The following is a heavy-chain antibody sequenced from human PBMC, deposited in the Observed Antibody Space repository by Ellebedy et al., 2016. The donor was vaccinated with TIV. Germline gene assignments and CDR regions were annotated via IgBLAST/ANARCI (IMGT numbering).Heavy chain of an antibody. D-gene: IGHD3-10*01. Sequence: GGSLRLXXAASGFTFSAYDMHWVRQAPGKGLEWVSSISNSGGHIYYADSVKGRFTTSRDNAKNSLYLQMNSLRAEDTAVYYCASPYYYGSGNRWFDPWGQGTLVTVSS. CDR1: GFTFSAYD. J-gene: IGHJ5*02. V-gene: IGHV3-21*01. CDR2: ISNSGGHI. CDR3: ASPYYYGSGNRWFDP.